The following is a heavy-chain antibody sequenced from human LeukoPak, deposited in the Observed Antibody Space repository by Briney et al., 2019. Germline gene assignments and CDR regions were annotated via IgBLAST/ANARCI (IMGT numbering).Heavy chain of an antibody. CDR2: IFTSGST. V-gene: IGHV4-4*07. CDR3: SRGGANDL. J-gene: IGHJ4*02. Sequence: PSETLSLTCTVVGGSITSDYWSWIRQPAGKGLEWIGRIFTSGSTAYNPSLKSRVTMSLDTSKNQFFLKLSSVTAADTAAYFCSRGGANDLRGQGTLVTVSS. CDR1: GGSITSDY. D-gene: IGHD1-1*01.